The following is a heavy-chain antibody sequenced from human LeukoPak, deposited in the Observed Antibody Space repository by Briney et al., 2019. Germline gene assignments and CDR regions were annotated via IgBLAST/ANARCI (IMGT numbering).Heavy chain of an antibody. V-gene: IGHV1-69-2*01. CDR2: VDPEDGET. CDR3: AVMATTPGSAFDI. CDR1: GYTFTDYY. D-gene: IGHD5-12*01. J-gene: IGHJ3*02. Sequence: GSSVKVSCKASGYTFTDYYMHWVQQAPGKGLEWMGRVDPEDGETIYAEKFQGRATITADTSTDTAYMELSSLRSEDTAVYYCAVMATTPGSAFDIWGQGTMVTVSS.